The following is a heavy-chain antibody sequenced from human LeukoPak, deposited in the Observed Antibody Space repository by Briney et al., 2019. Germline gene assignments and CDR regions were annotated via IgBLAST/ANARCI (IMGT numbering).Heavy chain of an antibody. J-gene: IGHJ4*02. D-gene: IGHD5-12*01. CDR2: IYYSGSA. Sequence: PSETLSLTCTVSGGSISSYSYHWGWIRRPPGKGLEYIGSIYYSGSAHYNPSLQSRVTISVDTSKNQFSLKLTSVTAADTAVYYCARHRGQWIEAPLDSWGQGTLVTVSS. CDR1: GGSISSYSYH. CDR3: ARHRGQWIEAPLDS. V-gene: IGHV4-39*01.